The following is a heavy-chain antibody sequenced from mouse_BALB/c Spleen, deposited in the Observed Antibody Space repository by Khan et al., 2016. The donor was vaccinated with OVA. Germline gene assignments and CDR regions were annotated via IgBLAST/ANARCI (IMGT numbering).Heavy chain of an antibody. CDR3: ARPSTTENDYVMNQ. CDR2: ISNGGGSK. Sequence: EVELVESGGGLVQPGGSLKLSCAASGFTFRSYTMSWVRQTPDKRLEWVAFISNGGGSKYYPDTVKGRFTISRDNAKNTLYLQMSSLKSEDTAMYDCARPSTTENDYVMNQGGQGTSVTVSS. J-gene: IGHJ4*01. CDR1: GFTFRSYT. D-gene: IGHD1-1*01. V-gene: IGHV5-12-2*01.